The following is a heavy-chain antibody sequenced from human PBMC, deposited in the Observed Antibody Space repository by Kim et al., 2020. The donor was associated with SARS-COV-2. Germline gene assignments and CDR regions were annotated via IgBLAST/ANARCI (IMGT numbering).Heavy chain of an antibody. D-gene: IGHD4-17*01. CDR2: IRSTSYI. CDR1: GFTFSNYS. V-gene: IGHV3-21*01. CDR3: AREDYGDYVGDNGMDV. J-gene: IGHJ6*02. Sequence: GGSLRLSCAASGFTFSNYSMNWVRQAPGKGLEWVSSIRSTSYIYNADSVKGRFTISRDNAKNSLYLQMNSLRAEDTAVYYCAREDYGDYVGDNGMDVWGQGTTVTVSS.